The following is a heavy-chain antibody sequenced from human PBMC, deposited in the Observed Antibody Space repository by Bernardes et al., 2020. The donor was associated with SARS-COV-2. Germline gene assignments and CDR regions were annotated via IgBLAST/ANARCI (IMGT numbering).Heavy chain of an antibody. D-gene: IGHD3-22*01. V-gene: IGHV4-59*08. Sequence: SETLSLTCTVSGASTSSYYWSWIRQPPGKGLEWIGYVYYSGSTSYNPSLKSRVTISVDTSKKQFSLKVNSVTAADTAIYYCARHGYDSSTYYYPRADAFDVWGRGTMVTVSS. CDR1: GASTSSYY. CDR2: VYYSGST. CDR3: ARHGYDSSTYYYPRADAFDV. J-gene: IGHJ3*01.